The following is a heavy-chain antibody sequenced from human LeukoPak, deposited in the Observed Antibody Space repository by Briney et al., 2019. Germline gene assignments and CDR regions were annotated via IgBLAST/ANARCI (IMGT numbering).Heavy chain of an antibody. Sequence: GGSLRLSCAASGFTFSPVWMHWVRQAPGKGLMWVSHIINDGSYTTYADSVKGRFTISRDNAKNTVYLQMNSLRAEDTAVYYCVRDLGGRSGHWGQGTLVTVSS. V-gene: IGHV3-74*01. CDR3: VRDLGGRSGH. CDR1: GFTFSPVW. CDR2: IINDGSYT. J-gene: IGHJ4*02. D-gene: IGHD1-26*01.